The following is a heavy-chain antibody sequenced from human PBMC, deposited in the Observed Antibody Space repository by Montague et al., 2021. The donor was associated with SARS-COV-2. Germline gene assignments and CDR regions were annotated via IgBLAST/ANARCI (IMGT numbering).Heavy chain of an antibody. Sequence: SETLSLTCSVSAATNSGFFLTWTRQPERTGRESTARIYVGVGSVYKPSLESRVTMSVDTSKNQFSLKVTSVTAADTARYYCARGVLAAPPVLDYWGRGTLVTVSS. CDR2: IYVGVGS. CDR3: ARGVLAAPPVLDY. D-gene: IGHD2-15*01. V-gene: IGHV4-4*07. J-gene: IGHJ4*02. CDR1: AATNSGFF.